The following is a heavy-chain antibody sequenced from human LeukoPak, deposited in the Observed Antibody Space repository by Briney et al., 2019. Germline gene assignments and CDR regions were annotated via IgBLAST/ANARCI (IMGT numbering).Heavy chain of an antibody. Sequence: QPGRSLRLSCAASGFSFNTYPMHWVRQAPGKGLEWVVVTSNDGNNKYYADSVKGRFTISRDNSNNTLSLQMNGLRVEDTAVYYCARPDDSESFYRANHYWGRGTLVTVS. CDR3: ARPDDSESFYRANHY. V-gene: IGHV3-30*04. J-gene: IGHJ4*02. D-gene: IGHD3-10*01. CDR2: TSNDGNNK. CDR1: GFSFNTYP.